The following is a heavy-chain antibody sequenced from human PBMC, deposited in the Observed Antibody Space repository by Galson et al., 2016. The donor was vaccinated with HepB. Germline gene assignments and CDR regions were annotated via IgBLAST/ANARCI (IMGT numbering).Heavy chain of an antibody. J-gene: IGHJ4*02. Sequence: SETLSLTCTVSGGSISSSSYYWGWIRQPPGKGLEWIGSIHYSGSTYYNPSLKSRVTISVDTSKNQFSLKLSSVTAADTAVYYCASLPITFGELLDYWGRGTLVTVSS. V-gene: IGHV4-39*01. CDR1: GGSISSSSYY. D-gene: IGHD3-16*01. CDR2: IHYSGST. CDR3: ASLPITFGELLDY.